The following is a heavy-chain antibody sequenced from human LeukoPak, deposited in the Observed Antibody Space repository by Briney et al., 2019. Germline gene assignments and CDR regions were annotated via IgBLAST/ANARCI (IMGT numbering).Heavy chain of an antibody. D-gene: IGHD3-3*01. Sequence: PSETLSLTCVVYGGSFSDDYWIWIRQPPGKGLECIGEINHSGRTNYNPSLKSRISMSVDTSKNQFSLKLNSVTAADTAVYFCATLRSVKTFGMITKRGYFQHWGQGTLVTVSS. CDR3: ATLRSVKTFGMITKRGYFQH. CDR2: INHSGRT. CDR1: GGSFSDDY. V-gene: IGHV4-34*01. J-gene: IGHJ1*01.